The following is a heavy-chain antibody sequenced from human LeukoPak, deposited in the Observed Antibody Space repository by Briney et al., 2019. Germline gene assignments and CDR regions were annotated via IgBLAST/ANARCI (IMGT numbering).Heavy chain of an antibody. CDR3: ARSDSGYGHLDY. D-gene: IGHD5-12*01. CDR1: GFTFSSYG. CDR2: IWYDGSNK. V-gene: IGHV3-33*01. Sequence: GGSLRLSCAASGFTFSSYGMHWVRQAPGKGLEWVAVIWYDGSNKYYADSVKGRFIISRDNSKNTLYLQMNSLRAEDTAVYYCARSDSGYGHLDYWGQGTLVTVSS. J-gene: IGHJ4*02.